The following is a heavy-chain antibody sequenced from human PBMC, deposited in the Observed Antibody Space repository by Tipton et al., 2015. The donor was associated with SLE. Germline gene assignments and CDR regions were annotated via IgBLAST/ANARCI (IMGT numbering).Heavy chain of an antibody. D-gene: IGHD3-16*02. CDR1: GFTSSNYA. CDR2: ISPTGDYI. Sequence: GSLRLSCAASGFTSSNYAMSWVRHAPGKGLEWVSSISPTGDYIYYADSLKGRFTISRDSAKNSLYLQMNSLRAEDTAVYYCATSDYIWGSYRYIDYWGQGTLVTVSS. J-gene: IGHJ4*02. CDR3: ATSDYIWGSYRYIDY. V-gene: IGHV3-21*01.